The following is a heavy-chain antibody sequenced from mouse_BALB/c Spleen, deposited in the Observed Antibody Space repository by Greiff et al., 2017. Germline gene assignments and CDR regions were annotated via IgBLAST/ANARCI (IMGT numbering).Heavy chain of an antibody. D-gene: IGHD2-10*02. CDR2: INPSSGYT. Sequence: QVQLQQSGAELARPGASVKMSCKASGYTFTSYTMHWVKQRPGQGLEWIGYINPSSGYTNYNQKFKDKATLTADKSSSTAYMQLSSLTSEDSAVYYCASEGEYGSWFAYWGQGTLVTVSA. J-gene: IGHJ3*01. CDR1: GYTFTSYT. V-gene: IGHV1-4*01. CDR3: ASEGEYGSWFAY.